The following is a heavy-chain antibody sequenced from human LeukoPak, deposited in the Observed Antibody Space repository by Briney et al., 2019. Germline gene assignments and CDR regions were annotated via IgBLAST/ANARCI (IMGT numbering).Heavy chain of an antibody. CDR3: ARCSSSWYEGPLWGWFDP. CDR1: GFTFSSYA. J-gene: IGHJ5*02. D-gene: IGHD6-13*01. CDR2: ISGNGDST. Sequence: GSLRLSYAASGFTFSSYAMNWVRQAPGKGLEWVSAISGNGDSTYYADSVKGRFTISRDNSKNTLYLQMNSLRAEDTAVYYCARCSSSWYEGPLWGWFDPWGQGTLVTVSS. V-gene: IGHV3-23*01.